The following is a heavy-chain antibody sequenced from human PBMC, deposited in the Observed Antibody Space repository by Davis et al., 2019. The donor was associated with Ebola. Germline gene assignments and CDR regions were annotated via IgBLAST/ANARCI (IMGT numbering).Heavy chain of an antibody. CDR2: ISSSGSTI. CDR1: GFTFSDYY. Sequence: GESLKISCAASGFTFSDYYMSWIRQAPGKGLEWVSYISSSGSTIYYADSVKGRFTISRDNAKNSLYLQMNSLRAEDTAVYYCARFFSARTFRSKSYYYYGMDVWGQGTTVTVSS. CDR3: ARFFSARTFRSKSYYYYGMDV. V-gene: IGHV3-11*01. J-gene: IGHJ6*02. D-gene: IGHD3-16*01.